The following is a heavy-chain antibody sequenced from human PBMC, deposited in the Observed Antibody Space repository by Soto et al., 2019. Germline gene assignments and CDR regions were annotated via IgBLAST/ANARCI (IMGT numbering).Heavy chain of an antibody. CDR1: GFAFSDAW. CDR2: IKSTTDGGTT. CDR3: TTETWIFASSGSYPFDY. D-gene: IGHD3-22*01. V-gene: IGHV3-15*01. J-gene: IGHJ4*02. Sequence: KAGGSLRLSCAASGFAFSDAWMNWVRQAPGKGLEWVGRIKSTTDGGTTDYAAPLKGRFTISRDNSKNTVYMQMNSLKTEDTAVYFCTTETWIFASSGSYPFDYWGQGTLVTVSS.